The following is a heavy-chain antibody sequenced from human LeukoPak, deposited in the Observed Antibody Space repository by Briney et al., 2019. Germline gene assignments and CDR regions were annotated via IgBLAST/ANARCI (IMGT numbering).Heavy chain of an antibody. V-gene: IGHV1-2*02. D-gene: IGHD3-16*01. CDR2: INPNSGGT. CDR1: GYTFTGCY. J-gene: IGHJ3*02. Sequence: ASVKVSCKASGYTFTGCYMHWVRQAPGQGLEWMGWINPNSGGTNHAQKFQGRVTMTRDTSISTAYMELSRLRSHDTAVYYCAREGGDKNAFDIWGQGPMVTVSS. CDR3: AREGGDKNAFDI.